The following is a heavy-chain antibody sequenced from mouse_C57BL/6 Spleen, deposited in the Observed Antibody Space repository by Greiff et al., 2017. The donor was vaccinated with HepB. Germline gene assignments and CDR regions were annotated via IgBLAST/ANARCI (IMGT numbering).Heavy chain of an antibody. V-gene: IGHV5-6*02. D-gene: IGHD1-1*01. CDR1: GFTFSSYG. J-gene: IGHJ3*01. CDR3: ARQEMEYYSWFAY. Sequence: DVMLVESGGDLVKPGGSLKLSCAASGFTFSSYGMSWVRQTPDKRLEWVATISSGGSYTYYPDSVKGRFTISRDNAKNTLYLQMSSLKSEDTAMYYCARQEMEYYSWFAYWGQGTLVTVSA. CDR2: ISSGGSYT.